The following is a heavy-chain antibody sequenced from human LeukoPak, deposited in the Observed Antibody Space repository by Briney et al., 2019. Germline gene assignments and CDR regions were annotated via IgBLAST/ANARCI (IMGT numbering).Heavy chain of an antibody. CDR3: VTDRYSDSAFGG. J-gene: IGHJ4*02. CDR2: INTDWRVT. CDR1: GITVSTFW. D-gene: IGHD1-26*01. V-gene: IGHV3-74*01. Sequence: GGSLRLSCAASGITVSTFWMHWVRQAPGEGLVCVSRINTDWRVTNYADSVEGRFTISRDNAKNMLYLQMNDLRAEDTAVYYCVTDRYSDSAFGGWGQGTLVTVSS.